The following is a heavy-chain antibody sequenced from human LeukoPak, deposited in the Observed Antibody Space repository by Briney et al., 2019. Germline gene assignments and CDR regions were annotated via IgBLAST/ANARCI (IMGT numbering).Heavy chain of an antibody. CDR1: GFTFSSYS. V-gene: IGHV3-48*02. D-gene: IGHD3-22*01. Sequence: GGSLRLSCAASGFTFSSYSMNWVRQAPGKGLEWVSYISSSSTIYYADSVKGRFTISRDNAKNSLYLQMNSLRDEDTAVYYCARDRRRRTMIVVVKSTGGFDYWGQGTLVTVSS. J-gene: IGHJ4*02. CDR2: ISSSSTI. CDR3: ARDRRRRTMIVVVKSTGGFDY.